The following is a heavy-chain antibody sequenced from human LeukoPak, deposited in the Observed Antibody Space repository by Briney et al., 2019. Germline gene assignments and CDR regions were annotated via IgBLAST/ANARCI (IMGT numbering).Heavy chain of an antibody. CDR1: GFTFSSYS. CDR3: ASLPSTTAMVLDY. Sequence: GGSLRLSCAASGFTFSSYSMNWVRQAPGKGLEWVSYISSSSSTIYYADSVKGRFTISRDHAKNSLYLQMNSLRDEDTAVYYCASLPSTTAMVLDYWGQGTLVTVSS. J-gene: IGHJ4*02. D-gene: IGHD5-18*01. V-gene: IGHV3-48*02. CDR2: ISSSSSTI.